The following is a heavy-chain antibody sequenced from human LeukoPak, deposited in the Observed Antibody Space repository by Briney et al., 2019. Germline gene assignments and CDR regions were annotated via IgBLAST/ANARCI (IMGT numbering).Heavy chain of an antibody. CDR2: INPSAGNT. Sequence: GASVKLSCKASGYTFTNYNVHWVRQAPGQGPEYRVIINPSAGNTDYAQPFRVGITITRDTSTPTVYMDLSSLVSEDTAVYYCARGPHYYGSGSYTPFDYWGQGTLVTVSP. J-gene: IGHJ4*02. D-gene: IGHD3-10*01. CDR1: GYTFTNYN. CDR3: ARGPHYYGSGSYTPFDY. V-gene: IGHV1-46*01.